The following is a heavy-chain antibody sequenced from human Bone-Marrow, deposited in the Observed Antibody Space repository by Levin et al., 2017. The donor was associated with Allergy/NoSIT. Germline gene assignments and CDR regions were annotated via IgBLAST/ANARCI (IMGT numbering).Heavy chain of an antibody. J-gene: IGHJ5*02. CDR1: GFTFSSHS. Sequence: ETLSLTCAASGFTFSSHSMSWVRQAPGKGLEWVSSISSSGTTTYYADSLKGRVTISRDNSKNPLSLQVNSLRADDTAIYYCAKGLTGSTMFDLWGQGTLVTVSS. CDR3: AKGLTGSTMFDL. D-gene: IGHD1-7*01. CDR2: ISSSGTTT. V-gene: IGHV3-23*01.